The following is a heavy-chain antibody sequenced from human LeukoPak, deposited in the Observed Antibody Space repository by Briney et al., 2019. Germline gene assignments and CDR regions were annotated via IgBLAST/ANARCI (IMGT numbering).Heavy chain of an antibody. Sequence: SETLSLTCAVYDGSYSGYYWSWIRQPPGKGLEWIGEINHSGSTNYNPSLKSRVTISVDTSKNQFSLKLSSVTAADTAVYYCARCLPDYYDSSGYTRDAFDIWGQGTMVTVSS. CDR3: ARCLPDYYDSSGYTRDAFDI. CDR1: DGSYSGYY. D-gene: IGHD3-22*01. J-gene: IGHJ3*02. V-gene: IGHV4-34*01. CDR2: INHSGST.